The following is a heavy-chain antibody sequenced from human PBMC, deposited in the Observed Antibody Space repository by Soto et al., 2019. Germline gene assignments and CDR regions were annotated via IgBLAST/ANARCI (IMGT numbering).Heavy chain of an antibody. Sequence: QITLKESGPTLVNPTQPLTLTCTFSGSSLSSSGVGVGWIRQPPGKALEWLELIYWDDDKRYSPSLNTRLTITKHTSKNQVVLTMANMDPVNAPTYYCAPALGGSSSSCYDYWGQATLVNVSS. J-gene: IGHJ4*02. CDR1: GSSLSSSGVG. V-gene: IGHV2-5*02. CDR3: APALGGSSSSCYDY. D-gene: IGHD6-6*01. CDR2: IYWDDDK.